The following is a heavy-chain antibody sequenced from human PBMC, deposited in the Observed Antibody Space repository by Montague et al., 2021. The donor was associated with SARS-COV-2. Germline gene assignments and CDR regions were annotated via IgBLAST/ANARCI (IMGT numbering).Heavy chain of an antibody. D-gene: IGHD3-22*01. Sequence: SQSLSLAASGFTFSSYAMSWVRQAPGRGLEWVSVIYSGGSSTYYADSVKGRFTISRDNSKNTLYLQMNSLRAEDTAVYYCAKSRGIRYDSSGYYYPLDYWGQGTLVTVSS. CDR3: AKSRGIRYDSSGYYYPLDY. J-gene: IGHJ4*02. CDR2: IYSGGSST. V-gene: IGHV3-23*03. CDR1: GFTFSSYA.